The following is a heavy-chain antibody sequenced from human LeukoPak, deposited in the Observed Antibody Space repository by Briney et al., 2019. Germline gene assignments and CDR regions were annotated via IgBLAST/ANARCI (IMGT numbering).Heavy chain of an antibody. Sequence: PSETLSLTCTVSGGSISSSSYYWGWIRQPPGKGLEWIGSIYYSGSTYYNPSLKSRVTISVDTSKNQFSLKLSSVTAADTAVYYCARGWGSRYPFDYWGQGTLVTVSS. D-gene: IGHD3-16*01. J-gene: IGHJ4*02. CDR3: ARGWGSRYPFDY. CDR1: GGSISSSSYY. CDR2: IYYSGST. V-gene: IGHV4-39*07.